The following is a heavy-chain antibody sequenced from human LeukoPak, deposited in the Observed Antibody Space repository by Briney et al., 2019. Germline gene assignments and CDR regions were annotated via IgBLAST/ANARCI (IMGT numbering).Heavy chain of an antibody. V-gene: IGHV4-59*08. J-gene: IGHJ2*01. CDR3: ARQGGGFWYFDL. CDR2: IYYSGST. D-gene: IGHD6-25*01. Sequence: PSDTLSLTCTVSGGSISSYYWSWIRQPPGKGLEWIGDIYYSGSTNYNPSLQSRVTISVDTSKTQFSLKLSSVTAADPGVYYCARQGGGFWYFDLWGRGTLVTVSS. CDR1: GGSISSYY.